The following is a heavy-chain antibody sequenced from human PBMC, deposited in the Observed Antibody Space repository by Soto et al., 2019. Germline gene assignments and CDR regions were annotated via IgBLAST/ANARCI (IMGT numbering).Heavy chain of an antibody. D-gene: IGHD2-21*02. Sequence: TSVEVSCEASGVSFFTSAVRWVRQARGQGLEWIGWIVVSSGNTNYAQKFQERVTITRDMSTNTAYMELTSLRSEDTAVYYCAADPYCGGDCYFDYWGQGIVVTVSS. CDR3: AADPYCGGDCYFDY. CDR2: IVVSSGNT. J-gene: IGHJ4*02. V-gene: IGHV1-58*01. CDR1: GVSFFTSA.